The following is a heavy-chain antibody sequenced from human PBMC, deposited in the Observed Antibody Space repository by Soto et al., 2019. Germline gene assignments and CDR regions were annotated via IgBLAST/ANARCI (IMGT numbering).Heavy chain of an antibody. Sequence: QVQLQESGPGLVKPSQTLSLTCTVSGGSISSGDYYWSWIRQPPGKGLEWIGYIYYSGSTYYNPSLKSRVTISVDTSKNQFYLKLSSVTAADTAVYYCARGTMVRDNLRYWYFDLWGRGTLVTVSS. CDR1: GGSISSGDYY. V-gene: IGHV4-30-4*01. D-gene: IGHD3-10*01. J-gene: IGHJ2*01. CDR3: ARGTMVRDNLRYWYFDL. CDR2: IYYSGST.